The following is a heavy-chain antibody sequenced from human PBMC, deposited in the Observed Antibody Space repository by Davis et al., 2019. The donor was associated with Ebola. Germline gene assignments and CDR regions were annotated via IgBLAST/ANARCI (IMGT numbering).Heavy chain of an antibody. CDR3: ARGLFSRGRDY. Sequence: GESLKISCAASGFTVSSNYMSWVRQAPGKGLEWVSVIYSGGSTYYADSVKGRFTISRDNSKNTLYLQMNSLIAEDTAVYYCARGLFSRGRDYWGQGTLVTVSS. J-gene: IGHJ4*02. D-gene: IGHD6-13*01. CDR2: IYSGGST. CDR1: GFTVSSNY. V-gene: IGHV3-53*01.